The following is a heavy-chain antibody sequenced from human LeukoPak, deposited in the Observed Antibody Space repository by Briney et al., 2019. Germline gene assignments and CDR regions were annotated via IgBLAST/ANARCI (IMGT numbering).Heavy chain of an antibody. CDR1: GGSFSGYY. V-gene: IGHV4-34*01. CDR2: INHSGST. CDR3: ARGGGGSPNWFDP. D-gene: IGHD1-26*01. Sequence: SETLSLTCAVYGGSFSGYYWSWIRQPPGKGLEWIGEINHSGSTNYNPSLKSRVTISADTSKNQFSLKLSSVTAADTAVYYCARGGGGSPNWFDPWGPGTLVTVSS. J-gene: IGHJ5*02.